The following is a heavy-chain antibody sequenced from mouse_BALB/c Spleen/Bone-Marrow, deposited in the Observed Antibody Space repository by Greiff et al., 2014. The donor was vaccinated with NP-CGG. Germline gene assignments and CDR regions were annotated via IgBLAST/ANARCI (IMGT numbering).Heavy chain of an antibody. V-gene: IGHV2-9*02. CDR2: IWAGGST. CDR1: GFSLTSYG. CDR3: ARVYLWYFDV. Sequence: QVQLQQSGMPPFARKKRLSITCTVSGFSLTSYGVHWVRQPPGRGLEWLGVIWAGGSTNYNLALMSRLSISKDNSKSQVFLKMNSLQTDDAAMYYCARVYLWYFDVWGAGTTLTVSS. J-gene: IGHJ1*01. D-gene: IGHD2-3*01.